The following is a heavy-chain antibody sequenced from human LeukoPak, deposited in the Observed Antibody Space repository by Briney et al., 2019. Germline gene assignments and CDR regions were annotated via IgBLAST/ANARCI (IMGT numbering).Heavy chain of an antibody. V-gene: IGHV3-33*06. CDR2: IWNDGSSQ. D-gene: IGHD4-11*01. CDR1: KFTFRHYG. J-gene: IGHJ4*02. Sequence: GGSLRLSCAASKFTFRHYGMHWVRQAPGKGLEWVAVIWNDGSSQYYADSVKGRFTFSRDNSQNTLFLQMNNLRPEDTAVYCAKDAERGFDYSNSLDKWGQGTLVTVSS. CDR3: AKDAERGFDYSNSLDK.